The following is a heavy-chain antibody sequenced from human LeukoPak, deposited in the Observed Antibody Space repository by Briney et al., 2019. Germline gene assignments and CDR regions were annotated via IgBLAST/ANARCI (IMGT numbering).Heavy chain of an antibody. CDR2: ISSSGGTT. J-gene: IGHJ4*02. CDR1: GFTFSSYE. V-gene: IGHV3-48*03. CDR3: ARDGSKGYYFDY. Sequence: PGGSLRLSCAASGFTFSSYEMNWVRQAPGKGLEWVSYISSSGGTTYYADSVKGRFTTSRDNAKNSLYLQMNSLRAEDTAGYYCARDGSKGYYFDYWGQGTLVTVSS. D-gene: IGHD5-24*01.